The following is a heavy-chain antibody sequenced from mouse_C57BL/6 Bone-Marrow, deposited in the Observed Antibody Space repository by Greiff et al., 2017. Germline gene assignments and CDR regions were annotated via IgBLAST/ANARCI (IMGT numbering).Heavy chain of an antibody. J-gene: IGHJ1*03. D-gene: IGHD1-1*01. CDR3: ASPSTVVAKDWYFDV. CDR2: IDPSDSYT. Sequence: QVQLQQPGAELVKPGASVKLSCKASGYTFTSYWMQWVKQRPGQGLEWIGEIDPSDSYTNYNQKFKGKATLTVDTSSSTAYMQLSSLTSEDSAVXYCASPSTVVAKDWYFDVWGTGTTVTVSS. CDR1: GYTFTSYW. V-gene: IGHV1-50*01.